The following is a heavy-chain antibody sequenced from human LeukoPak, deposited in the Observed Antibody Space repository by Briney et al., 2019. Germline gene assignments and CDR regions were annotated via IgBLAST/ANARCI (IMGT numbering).Heavy chain of an antibody. J-gene: IGHJ4*02. Sequence: GGSLRLSCGVSGFTFDDYGMSWVRQAPGKGLEWVSGINWNGGSTGYADSVKGRFTISRDNAKNSLYLQMNSLRAEDTALYYCARDAHYYDSSGYFRAPFDYWGQGTLVTVSS. CDR2: INWNGGST. D-gene: IGHD3-22*01. V-gene: IGHV3-20*04. CDR1: GFTFDDYG. CDR3: ARDAHYYDSSGYFRAPFDY.